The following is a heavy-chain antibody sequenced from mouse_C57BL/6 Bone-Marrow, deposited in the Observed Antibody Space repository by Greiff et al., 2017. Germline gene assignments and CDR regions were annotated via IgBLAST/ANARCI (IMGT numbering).Heavy chain of an antibody. Sequence: EVQLVESGGGLVKPGGSLKLSCADSGFTFSDYGMHWVRQAPEKGLEWVAYISSGSSTIYYADTVKGRFTISRDNAKNTLFLQMTSLRSEDTAMYYCAKGSSSNYYAMDYWGQGTSVTVSS. J-gene: IGHJ4*01. V-gene: IGHV5-17*01. D-gene: IGHD1-1*01. CDR1: GFTFSDYG. CDR2: ISSGSSTI. CDR3: AKGSSSNYYAMDY.